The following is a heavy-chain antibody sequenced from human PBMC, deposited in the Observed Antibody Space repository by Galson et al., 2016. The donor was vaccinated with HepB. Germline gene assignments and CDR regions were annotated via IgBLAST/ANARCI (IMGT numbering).Heavy chain of an antibody. CDR2: ISYDGSRK. Sequence: SLRLSCAGSGFTFDSYGMNWVRQAPGKGLEWVAVISYDGSRKYYGDPVKDRFTISRDNSKNTLYLDMNSMRPEDTAIYYCAKDRERWLQLYDFWGQGTLVSVSS. D-gene: IGHD5-24*01. J-gene: IGHJ4*02. V-gene: IGHV3-30*18. CDR1: GFTFDSYG. CDR3: AKDRERWLQLYDF.